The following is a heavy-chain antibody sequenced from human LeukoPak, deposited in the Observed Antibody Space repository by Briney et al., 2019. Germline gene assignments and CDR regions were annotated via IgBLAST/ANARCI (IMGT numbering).Heavy chain of an antibody. CDR3: ARVDFWSGSNWFDP. Sequence: ASVKVSCKVSGYTLTELSMHWVRQAPGKGLEWMGGFDPEDGETIYAQKFQGRVTMTEDTSTDTAYMELSSLRSEDTAVYYCARVDFWSGSNWFDPWGQGTLVTVSS. J-gene: IGHJ5*02. CDR2: FDPEDGET. V-gene: IGHV1-24*01. D-gene: IGHD3-3*01. CDR1: GYTLTELS.